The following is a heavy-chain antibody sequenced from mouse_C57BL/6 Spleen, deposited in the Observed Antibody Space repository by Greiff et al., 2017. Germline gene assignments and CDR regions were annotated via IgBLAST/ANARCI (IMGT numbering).Heavy chain of an antibody. V-gene: IGHV1-54*01. CDR2: INPGSGGS. CDR3: ARSSAMDY. J-gene: IGHJ4*01. CDR1: GYAFTNYL. Sequence: QVQLKESGAELVRPGTSVKVSCKASGYAFTNYLIEWVKQRPGQGLEWIGVINPGSGGSNYNEKFKGKATLTADKSSSTAYMQLSSLTSEDSAVYFCARSSAMDYWGQGTSVTVSS.